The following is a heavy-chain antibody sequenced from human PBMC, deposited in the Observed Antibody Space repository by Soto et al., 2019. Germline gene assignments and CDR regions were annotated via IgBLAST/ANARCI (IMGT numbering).Heavy chain of an antibody. CDR2: ISSSSSYI. V-gene: IGHV3-21*01. CDR3: ARDGGWNSLLPTYGMDV. Sequence: EVQLVESGGGLVKPGGSLRLSCAASGFTFSSYSMNWVRQAPGKGLEWVSSISSSSSYIYYADSVKGRFTISRDNAKNSLYLQMNSLRAEDTAVYYCARDGGWNSLLPTYGMDVWGHGTTVTVSS. CDR1: GFTFSSYS. D-gene: IGHD1-7*01. J-gene: IGHJ6*02.